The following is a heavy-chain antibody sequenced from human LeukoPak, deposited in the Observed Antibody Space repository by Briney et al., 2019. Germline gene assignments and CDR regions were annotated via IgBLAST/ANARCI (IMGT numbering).Heavy chain of an antibody. V-gene: IGHV4-59*01. CDR2: IYYSGST. D-gene: IGHD4-17*01. J-gene: IGHJ6*02. CDR1: GGSISSYY. Sequence: SETLSLTCTVSGGSISSYYWSWIRQPPGKGREWIGYIYYSGSTNYNPSLKSRVTISVDTSKNQFSLKLSTVTAADTAVYYCARVSRTTVTTYYYGMDVWGQGTTVTVSS. CDR3: ARVSRTTVTTYYYGMDV.